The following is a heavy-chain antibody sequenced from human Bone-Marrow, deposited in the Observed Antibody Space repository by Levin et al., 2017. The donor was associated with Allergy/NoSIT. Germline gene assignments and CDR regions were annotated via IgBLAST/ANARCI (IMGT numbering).Heavy chain of an antibody. CDR1: GVPIAANHW. Sequence: PSETLSLTCDVSGVPIAANHWYLWVRQSPGKRLEWIGEIYHTATTSYNPSLKNRVTISVDRAKNQFSLNLYSVTAADTAMYYCARRGVWPNNWFDSWGHGVLVTVSS. CDR3: ARRGVWPNNWFDS. V-gene: IGHV4-4*02. CDR2: IYHTATT. J-gene: IGHJ5*01.